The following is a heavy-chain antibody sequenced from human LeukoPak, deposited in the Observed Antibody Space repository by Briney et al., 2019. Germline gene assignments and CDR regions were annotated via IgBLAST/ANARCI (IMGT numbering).Heavy chain of an antibody. J-gene: IGHJ6*03. CDR1: GFTFSSYS. CDR2: ISGSSTTI. D-gene: IGHD5-18*01. Sequence: GGSLRLSCAASGFTFSSYSMNWVRQAPGKGLEWVSSISGSSTTIYYADSMKGRFTISRDNAKNSLYLQMNSLRAEDTAVYYCARVRQLSYYMDVWGKGTTVTVSS. V-gene: IGHV3-48*04. CDR3: ARVRQLSYYMDV.